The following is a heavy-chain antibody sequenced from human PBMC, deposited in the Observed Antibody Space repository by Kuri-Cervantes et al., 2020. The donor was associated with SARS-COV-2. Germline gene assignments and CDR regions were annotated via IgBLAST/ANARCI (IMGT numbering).Heavy chain of an antibody. CDR3: AKDQWELLGGGY. J-gene: IGHJ4*02. V-gene: IGHV3-23*01. CDR2: ISGSGGST. CDR1: GFTFSSYA. D-gene: IGHD1-26*01. Sequence: GESLKISCAASGFTFSSYAMSWVRQAPGKGLEWVSAISGSGGSTYYADSVKSRFTISRDNSKNTLYLQMNSLRAEDTAVYYCAKDQWELLGGGYWGQGTLGTVSS.